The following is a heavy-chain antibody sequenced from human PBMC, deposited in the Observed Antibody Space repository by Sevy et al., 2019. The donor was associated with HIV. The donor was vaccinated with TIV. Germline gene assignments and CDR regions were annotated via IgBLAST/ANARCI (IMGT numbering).Heavy chain of an antibody. V-gene: IGHV3-23*01. CDR2: IYGTGGVT. J-gene: IGHJ3*02. CDR3: AGARFVSSGSFDAFDI. Sequence: GGSLRLSCKPSGFTFANYAMNWVRQAPGKGLEWVSTIYGTGGVTYYADSVKGRFTISRDNSKNTLYLQMNSLRTEDTAIYYCAGARFVSSGSFDAFDIWGQGTMVTVSS. CDR1: GFTFANYA. D-gene: IGHD3-22*01.